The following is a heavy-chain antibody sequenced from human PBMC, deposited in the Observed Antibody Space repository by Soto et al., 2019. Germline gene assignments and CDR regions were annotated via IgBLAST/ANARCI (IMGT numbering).Heavy chain of an antibody. J-gene: IGHJ4*02. D-gene: IGHD3-16*01. CDR1: GGSFSGYY. CDR3: ARLFGGVGVDY. CDR2: INHSGST. V-gene: IGHV4-34*01. Sequence: SETLSLTCAVYGGSFSGYYWSWIRQPPGKGLEWIGEINHSGSTNYNPSLKSRVTISVDTSKNQFSLKLSSVTAADTAVYYCARLFGGVGVDYWGQGTLVTVSS.